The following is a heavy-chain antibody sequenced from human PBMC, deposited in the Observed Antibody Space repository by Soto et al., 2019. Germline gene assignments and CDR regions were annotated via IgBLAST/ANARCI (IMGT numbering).Heavy chain of an antibody. V-gene: IGHV5-51*01. J-gene: IGHJ6*02. CDR1: GYSFTSYW. CDR3: ARHGVSSARYYYCGMDV. CDR2: IYPGDSDT. Sequence: GESLKISCKGSGYSFTSYWIGWVRQMPGKGLEWMGIIYPGDSDTRYSPSFQGQVTISADKSISTAYLQWSSLKASDTAMYYCARHGVSSARYYYCGMDVWGQGTTVTVSS. D-gene: IGHD6-13*01.